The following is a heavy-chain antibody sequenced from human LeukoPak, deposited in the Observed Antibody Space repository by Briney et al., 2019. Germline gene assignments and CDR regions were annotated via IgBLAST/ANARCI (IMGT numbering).Heavy chain of an antibody. Sequence: PGGSLRLSCAASGFTFSSYSLNWVRQAPGKGLEWVSHISSSSSTIYYGDSVKGRFTISRDNAKNSLYLQMNSLRDEDTAVYYCARDRDSSSWYAFDIWGQGTMVTVSS. CDR3: ARDRDSSSWYAFDI. J-gene: IGHJ3*02. CDR1: GFTFSSYS. V-gene: IGHV3-48*02. CDR2: ISSSSSTI. D-gene: IGHD6-13*01.